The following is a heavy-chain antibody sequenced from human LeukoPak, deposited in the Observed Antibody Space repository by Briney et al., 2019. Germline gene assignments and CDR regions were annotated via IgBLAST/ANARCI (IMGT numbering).Heavy chain of an antibody. J-gene: IGHJ3*02. CDR2: INPNSGGT. V-gene: IGHV1-2*06. Sequence: APVKVSCKASGYTFTGYYMHWVRQAPGQGLEWMGRINPNSGGTNYAQKFQGRVTMTRDTSTSTVYMELSSLRSEDTAVYYCARVWVNRAFDIWGQGTMVTVSS. D-gene: IGHD3-16*01. CDR3: ARVWVNRAFDI. CDR1: GYTFTGYY.